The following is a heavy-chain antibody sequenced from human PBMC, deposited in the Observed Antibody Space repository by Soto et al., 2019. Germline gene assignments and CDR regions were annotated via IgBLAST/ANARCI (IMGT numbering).Heavy chain of an antibody. V-gene: IGHV4-38-2*01. CDR3: TRGYNNGWYFDS. J-gene: IGHJ4*02. Sequence: SETLSLTCAVSGYSISSGYYWGWIRQPPGKGLEWIGSIYHSGSTFYNPSLKSRVTISVDTSKNQFSLNLSSVTAADTAVYFCTRGYNNGWYFDSWGQGALVTVSS. CDR2: IYHSGST. D-gene: IGHD6-19*01. CDR1: GYSISSGYY.